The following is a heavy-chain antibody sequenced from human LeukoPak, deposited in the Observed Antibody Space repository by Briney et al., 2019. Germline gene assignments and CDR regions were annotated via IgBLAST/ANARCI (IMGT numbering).Heavy chain of an antibody. CDR2: IRNKANSYTT. CDR3: ARDRGWVYDSSGNVVDY. Sequence: GWSLRLSCAASGFTFSDHYMDWVRQAPGKGLEWVGRIRNKANSYTTEYAASVKGRFTISRDNSKNTLYLQMNSLRAEDTAVYYCARDRGWVYDSSGNVVDYWGQGILVTVSS. D-gene: IGHD3-22*01. CDR1: GFTFSDHY. J-gene: IGHJ4*02. V-gene: IGHV3-72*01.